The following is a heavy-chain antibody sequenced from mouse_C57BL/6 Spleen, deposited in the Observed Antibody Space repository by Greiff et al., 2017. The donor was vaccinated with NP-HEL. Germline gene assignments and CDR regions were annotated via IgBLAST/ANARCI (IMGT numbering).Heavy chain of an antibody. V-gene: IGHV10-3*01. Sequence: EVQLVESGGGLVQPKGSLKLSCAASGFTFNTYAMHWVRQAPGKGLEWVARIRSKSSNYATYYADSVKDRFTISRDDSQSILYLQMNNLKTEDTAMYYCVEDGDYSNYDSMDYWGQGTAVTVSS. CDR2: IRSKSSNYAT. J-gene: IGHJ4*01. CDR1: GFTFNTYA. D-gene: IGHD2-5*01. CDR3: VEDGDYSNYDSMDY.